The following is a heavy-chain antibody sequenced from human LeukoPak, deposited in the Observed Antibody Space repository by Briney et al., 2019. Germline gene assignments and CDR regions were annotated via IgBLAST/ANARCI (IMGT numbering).Heavy chain of an antibody. D-gene: IGHD6-19*01. J-gene: IGHJ4*02. CDR1: GFTFSSYG. CDR2: ISYDGSNK. CDR3: AILGGYSSGCCDY. Sequence: PGRSLRLSCAASGFTFSSYGMHWVRQAPGKGLEWVAVISYDGSNKYYADSVKGRFTISRDNSKNTLYLQMNSLRAEDTAVYYCAILGGYSSGCCDYWGQGTLVTVSS. V-gene: IGHV3-30*03.